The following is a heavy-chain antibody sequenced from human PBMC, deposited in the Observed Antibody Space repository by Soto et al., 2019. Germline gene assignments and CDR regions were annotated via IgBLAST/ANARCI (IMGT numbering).Heavy chain of an antibody. J-gene: IGHJ4*02. D-gene: IGHD3-10*01. CDR1: GGSFSGYY. CDR2: INHSGIN. Sequence: KPSETLSLTCAVYGGSFSGYYWSWIRQPPGKGLEWIGEINHSGINNYNPSLKSRVTISVDTSKNQFSLKLSSVTAADTAVYYCAVHYYGSGSYYSRFDYWGQGTLVTV. V-gene: IGHV4-34*01. CDR3: AVHYYGSGSYYSRFDY.